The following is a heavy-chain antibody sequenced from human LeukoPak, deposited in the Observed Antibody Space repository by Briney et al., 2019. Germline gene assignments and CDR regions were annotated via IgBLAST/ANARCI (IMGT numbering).Heavy chain of an antibody. V-gene: IGHV3-64*01. CDR2: ISGDGGTT. D-gene: IGHD1-26*01. J-gene: IGHJ4*02. CDR1: GFTFNNYA. Sequence: GGSLRLPCAASGFTFNNYAINWVRQAPGKGLEFVSAISGDGGTTIYANSVKGRFTISRDNSKNTLYLQLGSLRGEDMGVYYCARVAIDHYYHYYDYWGQGTLVTVSS. CDR3: ARVAIDHYYHYYDY.